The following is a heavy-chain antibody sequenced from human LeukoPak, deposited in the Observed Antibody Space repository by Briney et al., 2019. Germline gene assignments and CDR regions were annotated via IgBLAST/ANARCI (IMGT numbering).Heavy chain of an antibody. CDR2: IYPGDSDT. V-gene: IGHV5-51*01. D-gene: IGHD3-3*01. J-gene: IGHJ4*01. Sequence: GGSLRLSCKGSGYTLFSYWIGSVRQMPGKGLEWMGIIYPGDSDTRYSPSLQGQVTISVDTSIGTAYLQWSSLKASDTAIYYGPRQNDFRLDYWGHGTLVTASP. CDR3: PRQNDFRLDY. CDR1: GYTLFSYW.